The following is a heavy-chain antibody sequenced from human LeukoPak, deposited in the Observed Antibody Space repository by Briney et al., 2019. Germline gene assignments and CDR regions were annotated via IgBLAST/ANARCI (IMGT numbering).Heavy chain of an antibody. CDR1: GYTFTGYY. J-gene: IGHJ4*02. CDR3: ARGSNIVLVPATVGNFDY. D-gene: IGHD2-2*01. CDR2: INPNSGGT. Sequence: ASVKVSCKASGYTFTGYYIHWVRQAPGEGLEWMGWINPNSGGTNYAQDFQGRVTMTRDTSISTAYMELSGLRSDDTAVHYCARGSNIVLVPATVGNFDYWGQGTLLTVSS. V-gene: IGHV1-2*02.